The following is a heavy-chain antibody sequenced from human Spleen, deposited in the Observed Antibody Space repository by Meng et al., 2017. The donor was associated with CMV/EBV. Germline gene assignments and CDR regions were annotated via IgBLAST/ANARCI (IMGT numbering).Heavy chain of an antibody. CDR3: ARGGNGGYLGP. D-gene: IGHD6-19*01. Sequence: SCKASGYTFTDYYIHWLRQGPGQGLEWMGWIKPSSGDTEYAQKVQGRVTMTRDTSDTTAYMELTRLKSDDAAMYYCARGGNGGYLGPWGQGTLVTVSS. CDR2: IKPSSGDT. CDR1: GYTFTDYY. V-gene: IGHV1-2*02. J-gene: IGHJ5*02.